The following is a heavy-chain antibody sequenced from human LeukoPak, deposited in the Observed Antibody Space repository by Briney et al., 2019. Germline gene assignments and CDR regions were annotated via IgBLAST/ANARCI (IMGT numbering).Heavy chain of an antibody. CDR2: INHSGST. J-gene: IGHJ4*02. V-gene: IGHV4-34*01. D-gene: IGHD2-15*01. CDR3: ARGLSAIVY. CDR1: GGSFSGYY. Sequence: PSETLSLACAVYGGSFSGYYWSWIRQPPGKGLEWIGEINHSGSTNYNPSLKSRVTISVDTSKNQFSLKLSSVTAADTAVYYCARGLSAIVYWGQGTLVTVSS.